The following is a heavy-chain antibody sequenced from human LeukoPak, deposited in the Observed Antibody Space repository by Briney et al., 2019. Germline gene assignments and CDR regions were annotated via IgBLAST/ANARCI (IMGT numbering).Heavy chain of an antibody. D-gene: IGHD2-2*01. V-gene: IGHV3-7*01. CDR3: ATVRPDDGSGNSYYRDLHI. Sequence: GGSLRLSCAASEFTFSSYWMNWVRQAPGKGLEGGANIKQDGSETYYVDSVKGRFTISRDTAQNSLYMQMNSLSAADTAVYSCATVRPDDGSGNSYYRDLHIWGQGTKVTVAS. J-gene: IGHJ3*02. CDR1: EFTFSSYW. CDR2: IKQDGSET.